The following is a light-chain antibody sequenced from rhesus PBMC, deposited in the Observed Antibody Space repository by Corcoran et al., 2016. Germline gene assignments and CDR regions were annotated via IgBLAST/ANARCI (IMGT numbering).Light chain of an antibody. CDR3: QHSYGIPLT. J-gene: IGKJ4*01. CDR1: EIVDNY. Sequence: DIQMTQSPSSLSASVGDRVTISCRTSEIVDNYLHCYQQKPGKAPRLLIYKASTLQSGVPSRISGSGSGRDFTLTISSVQPEDFATYYCQHSYGIPLTFGGGTKVDLK. V-gene: IGKV1-74*01. CDR2: KAS.